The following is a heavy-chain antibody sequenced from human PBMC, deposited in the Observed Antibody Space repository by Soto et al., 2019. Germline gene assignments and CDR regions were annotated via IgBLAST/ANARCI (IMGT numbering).Heavy chain of an antibody. J-gene: IGHJ3*02. V-gene: IGHV3-74*01. CDR2: TNSDGSDT. Sequence: PGGSLRLSCAASGFTFSSYWMYWVRQAPGKGLVCVSRTNSDGSDTSYADSVKGRFTISRDNSKNTLSLQMSSLRAEDSAVYYCVKDQYYYGSGQDAFDIWGQGTMVTVSS. CDR3: VKDQYYYGSGQDAFDI. D-gene: IGHD3-10*01. CDR1: GFTFSSYW.